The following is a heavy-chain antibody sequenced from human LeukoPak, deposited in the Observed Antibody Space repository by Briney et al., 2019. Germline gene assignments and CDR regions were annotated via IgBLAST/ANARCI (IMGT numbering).Heavy chain of an antibody. D-gene: IGHD5-24*01. Sequence: LPGGSLRLSCAASGFTFSSSWMSWVRQAPGKRREWVANINADGSAKYYVDSVKGRFTISRDNAKRSLDLQGNSLRAEHTAVYYCTRSRRDGNDYWGQGTLVTVSS. CDR1: GFTFSSSW. CDR3: TRSRRDGNDY. V-gene: IGHV3-7*01. J-gene: IGHJ4*02. CDR2: INADGSAK.